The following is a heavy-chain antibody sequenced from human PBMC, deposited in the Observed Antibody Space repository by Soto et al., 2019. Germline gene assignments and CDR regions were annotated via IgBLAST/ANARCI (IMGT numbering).Heavy chain of an antibody. CDR2: ISPHNNNT. CDR3: ARGKFYFDN. V-gene: IGHV1-18*01. Sequence: QVQLVQSETEVKKPGASVKVSCKASGYRFTTYAITWVRQAPGQGLEWMGWISPHNNNTEYVQKFQGRVAMTADTSTSTTYMEVRSLRSDDTALYYYARGKFYFDNWGQGTLVTVSS. J-gene: IGHJ4*02. CDR1: GYRFTTYA.